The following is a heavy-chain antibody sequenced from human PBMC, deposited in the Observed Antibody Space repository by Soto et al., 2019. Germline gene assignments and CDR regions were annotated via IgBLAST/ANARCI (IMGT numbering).Heavy chain of an antibody. J-gene: IGHJ4*02. CDR2: IYYSGST. CDR3: ARRYGGNFDY. V-gene: IGHV4-59*01. D-gene: IGHD1-26*01. CDR1: GGSLNNYY. Sequence: SETLSLTCTVSGGSLNNYYWSWIRQPPGKGLEWIGYIYYSGSTNYNPSLKSRVTISVDTSKNQFSLKLSSVTAADTAVYYCARRYGGNFDYWGQGTLVTVS.